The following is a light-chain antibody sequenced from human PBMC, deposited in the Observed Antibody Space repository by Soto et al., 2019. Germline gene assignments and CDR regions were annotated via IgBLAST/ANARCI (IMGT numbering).Light chain of an antibody. CDR2: GAS. CDR1: QTISSS. J-gene: IGKJ4*01. Sequence: EIVMTQSPATLSVSPGERATLSCRASQTISSSLAWYQQKPGQAPRLLMYGASTRATGIPARFSGSGSGTEFTLTITSLQSEDVAVYYCQQYYTWPPLTFGGGTKVEI. V-gene: IGKV3-15*01. CDR3: QQYYTWPPLT.